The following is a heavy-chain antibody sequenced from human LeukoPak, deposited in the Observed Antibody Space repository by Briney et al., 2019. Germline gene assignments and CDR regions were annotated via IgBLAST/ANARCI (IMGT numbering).Heavy chain of an antibody. CDR1: GGSISSYY. V-gene: IGHV3-48*01. J-gene: IGHJ4*02. D-gene: IGHD2-2*01. CDR2: ISSSSSTI. CDR3: ARGSVVVVPAADLYDY. Sequence: ETLSLTCTVSGGSISSYYWSWIRQPPGKGLEWVSYISSSSSTIYYADSVRGRFTISRDNAKNSLYLQMNSLRAEDTAVYYCARGSVVVVPAADLYDYWGQGTLVTVSS.